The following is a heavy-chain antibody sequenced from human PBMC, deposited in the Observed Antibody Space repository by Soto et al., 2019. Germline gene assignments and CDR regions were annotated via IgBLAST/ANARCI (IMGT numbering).Heavy chain of an antibody. CDR2: ISAYNNNT. D-gene: IGHD3-22*01. CDR1: GYTFTSYG. V-gene: IGHV1-18*01. J-gene: IGHJ4*02. CDR3: ARAPLGIIVAPDF. Sequence: GASVKVSCKASGYTFTSYGISWVRQAPGQGLEWMGWISAYNNNTNYTQKFRGRVTMTTDTSTSTTYMDLSSLTSEDTAVYYCARAPLGIIVAPDFWGQGTLVTVSS.